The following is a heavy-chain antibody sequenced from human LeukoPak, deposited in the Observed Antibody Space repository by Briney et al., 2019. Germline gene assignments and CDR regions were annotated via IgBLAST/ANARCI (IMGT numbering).Heavy chain of an antibody. Sequence: PGGSLRLSCAASGFTFSSYSINWVRQAPGKGLEWVSSISSSGSFIYYADSVKGRFTISRDNSKNSLYLQMNSLRAEDTAVYYCARGSYGYGYDYWGQGTLVTVSS. V-gene: IGHV3-21*04. CDR3: ARGSYGYGYDY. D-gene: IGHD5-18*01. CDR1: GFTFSSYS. CDR2: ISSSGSFI. J-gene: IGHJ4*02.